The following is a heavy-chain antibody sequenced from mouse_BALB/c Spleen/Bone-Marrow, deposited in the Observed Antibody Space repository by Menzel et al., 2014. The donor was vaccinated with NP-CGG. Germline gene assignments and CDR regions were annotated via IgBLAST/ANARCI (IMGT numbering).Heavy chain of an antibody. V-gene: IGHV5-9-3*01. Sequence: EVQVVESGGGLVKPGGSLKLSCAASGFTFSSYAMSWVRQTPEKRLEWVATISRGGSYTYYPDSVKGRFTISRDNAKNTLYLQMSSLRSEDTAMYYCARHGITRLLDYWGQGTTLTVSS. J-gene: IGHJ2*01. D-gene: IGHD2-4*01. CDR3: ARHGITRLLDY. CDR2: ISRGGSYT. CDR1: GFTFSSYA.